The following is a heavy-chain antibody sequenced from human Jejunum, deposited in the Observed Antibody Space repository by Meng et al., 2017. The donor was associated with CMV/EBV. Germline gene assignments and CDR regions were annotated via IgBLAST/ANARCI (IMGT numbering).Heavy chain of an antibody. CDR2: MNPSGVT. CDR3: ARELGYCSGGNCYGGTFDY. CDR1: GGSVSGHY. V-gene: IGHV4-34*01. D-gene: IGHD2-15*01. Sequence: HGQLHQWGAGLLRPSETLSLTCAVYGGSVSGHYWSWIRQTPGKGLEWIGEMNPSGVTIYNPSLKGRVTISVDTSKNQFSLKLTSVTAADTALYYCARELGYCSGGNCYGGTFDYWGQGTLVTVSS. J-gene: IGHJ4*02.